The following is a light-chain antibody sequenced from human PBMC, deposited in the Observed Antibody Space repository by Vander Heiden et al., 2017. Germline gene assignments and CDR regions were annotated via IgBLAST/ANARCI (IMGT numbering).Light chain of an antibody. CDR2: LGS. Sequence: DIVMTQSPLSLTVTPGEPASISCRSSQSLLHSNGYNNLDWYLQKPGQSPQLLIYLGSFRASGVPDRFSGSGSGTDFTLKISRVEAEDVGIFYCMQALQTSYTFGQGTKLEIK. CDR1: QSLLHSNGYNN. V-gene: IGKV2-28*01. CDR3: MQALQTSYT. J-gene: IGKJ2*01.